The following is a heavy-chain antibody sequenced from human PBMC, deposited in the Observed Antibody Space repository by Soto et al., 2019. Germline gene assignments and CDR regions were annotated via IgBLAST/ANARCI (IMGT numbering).Heavy chain of an antibody. CDR2: IYYSGST. CDR3: ARAGSSGYYYTSYWFDP. D-gene: IGHD3-22*01. CDR1: GGSISRYY. Sequence: PETLSLTCAVSGGSISRYYWSWVRQPPGKGLEWIGYIYYSGSTNYNPSLKSRVTISVDTSKNQFSLKLSSVTAADTAVYYCARAGSSGYYYTSYWFDPWGQGTLVTVSS. V-gene: IGHV4-59*01. J-gene: IGHJ5*02.